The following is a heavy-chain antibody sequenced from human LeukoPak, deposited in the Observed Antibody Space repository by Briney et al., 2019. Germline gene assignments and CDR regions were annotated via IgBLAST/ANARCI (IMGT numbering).Heavy chain of an antibody. CDR3: ARHGSYFAY. CDR2: IYPGDSDT. Sequence: GESLKISFKGSGYSFSTYWVAWVRQMPGKGVELMGIIYPGDSDTRYSPSFQGQVTISADKSINTAYLQWNSLKPSDTAMYYCARHGSYFAYWGQGALVTVSS. D-gene: IGHD3-10*01. CDR1: GYSFSTYW. J-gene: IGHJ4*02. V-gene: IGHV5-51*01.